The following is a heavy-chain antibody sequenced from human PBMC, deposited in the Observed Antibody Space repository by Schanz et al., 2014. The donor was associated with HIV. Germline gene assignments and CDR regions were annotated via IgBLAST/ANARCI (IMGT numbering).Heavy chain of an antibody. J-gene: IGHJ6*02. CDR1: GDSFTSDA. Sequence: QVRLVQSGAEVKKPGASVTVTCKTSGDSFTSDAINWVRQAPGQGLEWMGGLIPIFGTPNYAQKFQGRVTITADESTDTAYMELRSLRSEDTAVYYCAREPDVVVSQNHYYYYGMDVWGQGTTVTVSS. V-gene: IGHV1-69*01. D-gene: IGHD2-21*01. CDR3: AREPDVVVSQNHYYYYGMDV. CDR2: LIPIFGTP.